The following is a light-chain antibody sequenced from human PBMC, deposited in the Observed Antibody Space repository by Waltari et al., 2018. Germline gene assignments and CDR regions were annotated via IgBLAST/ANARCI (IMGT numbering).Light chain of an antibody. Sequence: HSALTHPASVSGSPGHSITISSTGTSRDVGGSNCVTWYQNHPGKAPKLIIYEVTNRPSGLSGRFSGSKSGNTASLTISGIQAEDEADYHCSSYRANSPVVFGGGTKLTVL. V-gene: IGLV2-14*01. J-gene: IGLJ2*01. CDR2: EVT. CDR1: SRDVGGSNC. CDR3: SSYRANSPVV.